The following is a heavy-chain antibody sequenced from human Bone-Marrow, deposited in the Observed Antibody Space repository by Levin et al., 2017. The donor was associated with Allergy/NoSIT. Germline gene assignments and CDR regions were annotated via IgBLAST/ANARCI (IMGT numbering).Heavy chain of an antibody. Sequence: GGFLRLSCAASGFSFSSYTMTWVRQAPGKGLEWVSAVSGSGGVTYYADSVKGRFTISRDNPKNTLYLQMRSLRVEDTAVYYCAILVGATGDCDMDVWGQGTTVTVSS. CDR3: AILVGATGDCDMDV. CDR2: VSGSGGVT. D-gene: IGHD2-21*02. J-gene: IGHJ6*02. V-gene: IGHV3-23*01. CDR1: GFSFSSYT.